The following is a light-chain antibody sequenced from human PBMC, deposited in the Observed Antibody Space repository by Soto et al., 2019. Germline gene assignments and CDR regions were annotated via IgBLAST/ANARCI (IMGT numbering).Light chain of an antibody. CDR1: QSVSSNQ. CDR3: QQYGLSRA. V-gene: IGKV3-20*01. Sequence: EIVLTQSPGTLSLSPGERATLSCRASQSVSSNQLAWYQQRRGQTPRLLIYGASNRATGIPDRFSGGGSGTDFTLTISRLEPEDFVVYYCQQYGLSRAFGQGTKVEIK. J-gene: IGKJ1*01. CDR2: GAS.